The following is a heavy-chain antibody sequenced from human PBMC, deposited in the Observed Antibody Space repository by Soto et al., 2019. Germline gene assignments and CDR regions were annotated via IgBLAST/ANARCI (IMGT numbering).Heavy chain of an antibody. D-gene: IGHD3-3*01. CDR2: IYYSGST. J-gene: IGHJ6*03. CDR3: ARVLLFLEWSSNYYYYYMDV. CDR1: GGSISSYY. V-gene: IGHV4-59*01. Sequence: PSETLSLTCTVSGGSISSYYWSWIRQPPGKGLEWIGYIYYSGSTNYNPSLKSRVTISVDTSKNQFSLKLSSVTAADTAVYYCARVLLFLEWSSNYYYYYMDVWGKGTTVTVSS.